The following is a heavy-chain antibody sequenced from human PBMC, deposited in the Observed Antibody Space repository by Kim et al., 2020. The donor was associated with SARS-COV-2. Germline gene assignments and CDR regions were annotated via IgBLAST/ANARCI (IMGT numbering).Heavy chain of an antibody. V-gene: IGHV4-31*03. CDR3: ARGKWELPQTY. CDR1: GGSISSGGYY. J-gene: IGHJ4*02. Sequence: SETLSLTCTVSGGSISSGGYYWSWIRQHPGKGLEWIGYIYYSGSTYYNPSLKSRVTISVDTSKNQFSLKLSSVTAADTAVYYCARGKWELPQTYWGQGTLVTVSS. D-gene: IGHD1-26*01. CDR2: IYYSGST.